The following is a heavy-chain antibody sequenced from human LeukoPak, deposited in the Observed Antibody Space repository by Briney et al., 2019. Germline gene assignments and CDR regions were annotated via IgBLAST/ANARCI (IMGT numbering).Heavy chain of an antibody. V-gene: IGHV3-11*01. CDR3: ARDKSNKGHDC. Sequence: PGGSLRLSCAASGFTVSTNYMNWVRQAPGKGLEWVSYVSNGGSSSILYADSVKGRFTVFRDYAKNSLYLQMNSLRADDTGVYYCARDKSNKGHDCWGQGTLVTVSS. CDR2: VSNGGSSSI. J-gene: IGHJ4*02. CDR1: GFTVSTNY.